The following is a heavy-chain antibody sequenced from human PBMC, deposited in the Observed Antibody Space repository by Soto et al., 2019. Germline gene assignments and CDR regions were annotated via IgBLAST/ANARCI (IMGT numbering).Heavy chain of an antibody. J-gene: IGHJ4*02. CDR2: IYHSGST. V-gene: IGHV4-30-2*01. D-gene: IGHD3-22*01. CDR1: GGYISSGGYS. CDR3: ASAAYYDSSRSALDY. Sequence: SETLSLTCAVAGGYISSGGYSWSCIRQPPGKGLEWIGYIYHSGSTYYNPSLKSRVTISVDRSKNQFSLKLSSVTAADTAVYYCASAAYYDSSRSALDYLGQGTLVTVSS.